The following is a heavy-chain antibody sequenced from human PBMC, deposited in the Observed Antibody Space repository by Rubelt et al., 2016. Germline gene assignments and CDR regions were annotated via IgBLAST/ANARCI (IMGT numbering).Heavy chain of an antibody. J-gene: IGHJ6*02. Sequence: QVQLVQSGAEVKKPGASVTVSCKASGYTFTSYGISWVRQAPGQGLEWMGWISAYNGNTNRAQELQGRVTMTPDTSTRIAYIELVSLRSDYTAVYYCARDEGPPSYYGMDVWGQGTTVTVSS. CDR2: ISAYNGNT. CDR3: ARDEGPPSYYGMDV. V-gene: IGHV1-18*01. CDR1: GYTFTSYG.